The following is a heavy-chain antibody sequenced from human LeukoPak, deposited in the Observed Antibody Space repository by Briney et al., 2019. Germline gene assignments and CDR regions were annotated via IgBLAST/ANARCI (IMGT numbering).Heavy chain of an antibody. Sequence: GGSLRLSCAASGFTFSSYAMSGVRQAPGKGLEWVSAISGSGGSTYYADSVKGRFTISRDNSKNTLYLQMNSLRAEDTAVYYCAKAVVVITTTPLDYWGQGTLVTVSS. D-gene: IGHD3-22*01. CDR1: GFTFSSYA. CDR3: AKAVVVITTTPLDY. CDR2: ISGSGGST. J-gene: IGHJ4*02. V-gene: IGHV3-23*01.